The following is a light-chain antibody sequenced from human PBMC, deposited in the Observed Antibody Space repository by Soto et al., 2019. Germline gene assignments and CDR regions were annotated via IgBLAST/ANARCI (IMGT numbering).Light chain of an antibody. CDR3: QQYGRSPH. V-gene: IGKV3-20*01. Sequence: ELVLTQSPGTLSLSPGERATLSCRASQTVSANYLAWYQQKAGQAPRLLIYGASSRATGIPGRFSGSGSGTDFTLTISRLEPEDFAVYYCQQYGRSPHFGPGTRVDIK. CDR2: GAS. J-gene: IGKJ3*01. CDR1: QTVSANY.